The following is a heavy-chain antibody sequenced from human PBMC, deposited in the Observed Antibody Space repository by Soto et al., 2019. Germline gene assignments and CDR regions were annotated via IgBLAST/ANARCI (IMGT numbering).Heavy chain of an antibody. V-gene: IGHV3-23*01. D-gene: IGHD3-16*01. CDR3: AKGTWYYNYYGMDV. J-gene: IGHJ6*02. Sequence: PGGSLRLSCAASGFIFSSYAMSWVRQAPGKGLEWVSAISGSGGSTYYADSVKGRFTISRDTSKNTLYLLMSSLRAEDTAVYYCAKGTWYYNYYGMDVWGQGTTVTVSS. CDR1: GFIFSSYA. CDR2: ISGSGGST.